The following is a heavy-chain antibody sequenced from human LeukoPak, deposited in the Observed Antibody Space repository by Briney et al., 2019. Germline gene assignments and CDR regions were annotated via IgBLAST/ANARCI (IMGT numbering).Heavy chain of an antibody. CDR3: AELGITMIGGA. CDR1: GFTFSTYG. V-gene: IGHV3-30*02. Sequence: GGSLRLSCAASGFTFSTYGMHWVRQAPGKGLEWVSFIRYVGINKYYADSVKGRFTISRDNAKNSLYLQMNSLRAEDTAVYYCAELGITMIGGAWGKGTTVTISS. CDR2: IRYVGINK. J-gene: IGHJ6*04. D-gene: IGHD3-10*02.